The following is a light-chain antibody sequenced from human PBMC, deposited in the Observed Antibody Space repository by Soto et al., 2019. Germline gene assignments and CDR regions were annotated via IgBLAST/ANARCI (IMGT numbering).Light chain of an antibody. CDR1: QSISSW. J-gene: IGKJ2*03. CDR2: DAS. V-gene: IGKV1-5*01. CDR3: QQYDSLSPYS. Sequence: DIRMTQSPSTLAASVGDRVTFTCRASQSISSWLAWYQQKTGRALKLLMYDASILQSGVPSRFSGSGSGTEFTLTSTSLQPDDFATYFCQQYDSLSPYSFGQRTKLEI.